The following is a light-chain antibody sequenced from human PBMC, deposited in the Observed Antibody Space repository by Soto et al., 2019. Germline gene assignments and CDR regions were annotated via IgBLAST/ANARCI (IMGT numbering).Light chain of an antibody. V-gene: IGKV1-9*01. Sequence: DIPLTQSPSLLPASVGDRVTITSRASQGISTYLAWYQQTSGKAPKLLISAASTLQRGVPSRFSGSGSGTQFTLTISSLQPEDFATYYCQQLNAYPLTFGGGTKVDI. CDR2: AAS. CDR3: QQLNAYPLT. CDR1: QGISTY. J-gene: IGKJ4*01.